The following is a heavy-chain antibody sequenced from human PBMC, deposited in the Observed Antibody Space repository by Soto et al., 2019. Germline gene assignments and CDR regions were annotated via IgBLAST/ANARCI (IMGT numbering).Heavy chain of an antibody. V-gene: IGHV3-33*01. CDR3: AREWYYDFWSGYHSGWFDP. Sequence: GGSLRLSCAASGFTFSSYGMHWVRQAPGKGLEWVAVIWYDGSNKYYADSVKGRFTISRDNSKNTLYLQMNSLRAEDTAGYYCAREWYYDFWSGYHSGWFDPWGQGTLVTVSS. J-gene: IGHJ5*02. CDR2: IWYDGSNK. CDR1: GFTFSSYG. D-gene: IGHD3-3*01.